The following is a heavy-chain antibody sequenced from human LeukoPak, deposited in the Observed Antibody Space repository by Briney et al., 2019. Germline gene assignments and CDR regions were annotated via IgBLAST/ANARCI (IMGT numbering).Heavy chain of an antibody. V-gene: IGHV4-39*01. CDR1: GGSISSSSYY. J-gene: IGHJ4*02. CDR3: ARLPRSSVTLYSSRLDY. D-gene: IGHD6-13*01. Sequence: SETLSLTCTVSGGSISSSSYYWGWSRQPPGKGLEWIGSIYYSGSTYYNPSLKSRVTISVDTSKNQFSLKLSSVTAADTAVYYCARLPRSSVTLYSSRLDYWGQGTLVTVSS. CDR2: IYYSGST.